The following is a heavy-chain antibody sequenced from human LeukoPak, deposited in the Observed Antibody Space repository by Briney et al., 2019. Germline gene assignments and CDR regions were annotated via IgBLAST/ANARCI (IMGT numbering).Heavy chain of an antibody. CDR3: VAGRYYFDY. V-gene: IGHV4-34*01. CDR1: GGSFSGYY. Sequence: PSETLSLTCAVYGGSFSGYYWSWIRQPPGKGLGWIGEINHSGSTNYNPSLKSRVTISVDTSKNQFSLKLSSVTAADTAVYYCVAGRYYFDYWGQGTLVTVSS. CDR2: INHSGST. D-gene: IGHD2-21*01. J-gene: IGHJ4*02.